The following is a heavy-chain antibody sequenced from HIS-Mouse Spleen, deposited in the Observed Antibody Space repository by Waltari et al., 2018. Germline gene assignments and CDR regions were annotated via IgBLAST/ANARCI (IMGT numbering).Heavy chain of an antibody. CDR3: ARHYYYGSGSYYFDY. Sequence: EVQLVETGGGLIQPGGSLRLSCAASGFTVSSNYMSWVRQAPGKGVEWVSVIYSGGSTDYADSVKGRFTISRDNSKTTLYLQMNSLRAEDTAVYYCARHYYYGSGSYYFDYWGQGTLVTVSS. CDR1: GFTVSSNY. V-gene: IGHV3-53*02. J-gene: IGHJ4*02. CDR2: IYSGGST. D-gene: IGHD3-10*01.